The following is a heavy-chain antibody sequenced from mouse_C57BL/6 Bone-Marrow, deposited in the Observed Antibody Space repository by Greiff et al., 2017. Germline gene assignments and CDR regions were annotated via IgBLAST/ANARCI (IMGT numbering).Heavy chain of an antibody. J-gene: IGHJ2*01. Sequence: ESGPGLVKPSPSLSLSCSVTGYSITSGYYWNLIRQFPGNKLEWMGYIRYDGSNNYNPSLKNRISITPDTSKNQIFLKLNSVNTEDTATYYCARENYGSSLDDWGQGTTLTVSS. CDR2: IRYDGSN. CDR1: GYSITSGYY. V-gene: IGHV3-6*01. CDR3: ARENYGSSLDD. D-gene: IGHD1-1*01.